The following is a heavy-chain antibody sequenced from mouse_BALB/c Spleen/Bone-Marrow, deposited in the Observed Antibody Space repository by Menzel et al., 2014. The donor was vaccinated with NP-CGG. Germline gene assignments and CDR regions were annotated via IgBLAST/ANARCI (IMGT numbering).Heavy chain of an antibody. V-gene: IGHV1-67*01. CDR2: INTYSGDA. CDR1: GYTFTDYA. Sequence: QVQLQHSGPELVRPGVSVKISCKGSGYTFTDYAMHWVKQSHAKSLEWIGVINTYSGDAKYNQKFKGKATMTVDKSSSTAYMELARLTSEDSAIYYCARDYGSSHFDHWGQGSTLTVSS. D-gene: IGHD1-1*01. J-gene: IGHJ2*01. CDR3: ARDYGSSHFDH.